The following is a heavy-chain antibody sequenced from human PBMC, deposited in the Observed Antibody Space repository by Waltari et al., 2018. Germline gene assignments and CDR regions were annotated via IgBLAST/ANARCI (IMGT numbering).Heavy chain of an antibody. CDR3: ARSYRATSPFDI. CDR2: IYYSGST. V-gene: IGHV4-39*07. J-gene: IGHJ3*02. D-gene: IGHD3-16*02. Sequence: QLQLQESGPGLVKPSETLSLTCTVSGGSISSSSYYWGGTRQPPGKGLEWIGSIYYSGSTYYNPSLKSRVTISVDTSKNQFSLKLSSVTAADTAVYYCARSYRATSPFDIWGQGTMVTVSS. CDR1: GGSISSSSYY.